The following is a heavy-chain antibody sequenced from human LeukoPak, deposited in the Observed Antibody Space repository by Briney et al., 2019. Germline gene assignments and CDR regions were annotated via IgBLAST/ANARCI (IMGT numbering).Heavy chain of an antibody. CDR2: NFNSGST. V-gene: IGHV4-59*08. CDR1: GGALSSFY. J-gene: IGHJ3*02. CDR3: ARHPNIVVVPAAIALDAFDI. Sequence: SETPSLTRTGSGGALSSFYWGWVRQPPRKGMEWIGDNFNSGSTNYNPSLKSRVTISVDTSKNQFSLKLSSVTAADTAVYYCARHPNIVVVPAAIALDAFDIWGQGTMVTVSS. D-gene: IGHD2-2*02.